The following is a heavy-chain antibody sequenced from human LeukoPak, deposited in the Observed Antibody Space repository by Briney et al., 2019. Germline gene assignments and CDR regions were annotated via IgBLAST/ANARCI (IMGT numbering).Heavy chain of an antibody. Sequence: SETLSLTCAVYGGSFSGYYWSWIRQPPGKGLEWIGEINHSGSTNYNPSLKSRVTISVDTSKNQFSLKLSSVTAADTAVYYCAREFGRRIAARGGWFDPWGQGTLVTVSS. D-gene: IGHD6-6*01. CDR1: GGSFSGYY. V-gene: IGHV4-34*01. CDR3: AREFGRRIAARGGWFDP. CDR2: INHSGST. J-gene: IGHJ5*02.